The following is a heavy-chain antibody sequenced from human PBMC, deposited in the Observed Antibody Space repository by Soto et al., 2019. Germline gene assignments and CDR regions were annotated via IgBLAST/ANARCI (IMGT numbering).Heavy chain of an antibody. V-gene: IGHV1-69*13. CDR1: GGTFSSYA. CDR2: IIPIFGTA. CDR3: ARGRVVTNYHDAFDI. J-gene: IGHJ3*02. D-gene: IGHD3-3*01. Sequence: ASVKVSCKASGGTFSSYAISWVRQAPGQGLEWMGGIIPIFGTANYAQKFQGRVTITADESTSTAYMELSSLRSEDTAVYYCARGRVVTNYHDAFDIWGQGTMVTVSS.